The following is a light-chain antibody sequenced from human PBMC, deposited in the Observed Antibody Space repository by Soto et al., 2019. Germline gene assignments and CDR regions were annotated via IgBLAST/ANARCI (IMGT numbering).Light chain of an antibody. V-gene: IGLV1-51*01. CDR3: GTWDGRLGGV. J-gene: IGLJ3*02. CDR2: DND. Sequence: QAVVTQPPSVSAAPGQKVTISCSGSSSNIGRSYVSWYRQLPGTAPKLLIYDNDKRPSGIPDRFSGSKSGTSATLGITGLQTGDEADYYCGTWDGRLGGVFGGGTKLTVL. CDR1: SSNIGRSY.